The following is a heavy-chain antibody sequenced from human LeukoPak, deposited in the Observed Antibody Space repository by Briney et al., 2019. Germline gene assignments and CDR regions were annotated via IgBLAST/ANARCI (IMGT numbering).Heavy chain of an antibody. CDR2: IKPDGGHQ. V-gene: IGHV3-7*01. J-gene: IGHJ4*02. D-gene: IGHD5-12*01. Sequence: GGSLRLSCAASGLAFSDYWMSWVRQAPGKGLEWVANIKPDGGHQNYVDSVKGRFTISRDNAKNSLYLQMNSLRAEDTAIYYCAKGAYDYIEIGYFDSWGQGTLVTVSS. CDR1: GLAFSDYW. CDR3: AKGAYDYIEIGYFDS.